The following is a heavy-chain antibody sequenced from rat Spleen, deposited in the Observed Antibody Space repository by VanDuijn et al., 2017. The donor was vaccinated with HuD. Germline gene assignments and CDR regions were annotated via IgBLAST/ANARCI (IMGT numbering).Heavy chain of an antibody. CDR1: GFSLISNT. J-gene: IGHJ3*01. CDR2: ISSGGTT. V-gene: IGHV2-6*01. Sequence: QVQLKESGPGLVQPSQTLSLTCTVSGFSLISNTIHWVRQPPGEGLEWIAAISSGGTTYYNLALKSRLNISRDTSKSQVFLKMNNLQTEDTAIYFCTRTYGGYTSHWFAYWGQGTLVTVSS. CDR3: TRTYGGYTSHWFAY. D-gene: IGHD1-11*01.